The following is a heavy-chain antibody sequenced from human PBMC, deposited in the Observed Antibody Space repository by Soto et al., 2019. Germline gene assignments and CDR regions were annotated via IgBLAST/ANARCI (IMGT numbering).Heavy chain of an antibody. V-gene: IGHV1-69*13. J-gene: IGHJ4*02. CDR1: GGTFSSYA. CDR3: ARERRAATGLNYFDY. Sequence: SVQVSCKASGGTFSSYAISWVRQAPGKGLEWMGGIIPIFGTENYAQKLQGRVMITADESTSTAYMELSSLRSEDTAVYYCARERRAATGLNYFDYWGQGTLVTVSS. CDR2: IIPIFGTE. D-gene: IGHD6-25*01.